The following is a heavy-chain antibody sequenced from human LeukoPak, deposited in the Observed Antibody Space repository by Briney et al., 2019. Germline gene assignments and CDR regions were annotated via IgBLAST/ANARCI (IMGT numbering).Heavy chain of an antibody. CDR3: TRLGYNYDSSDNY. V-gene: IGHV3-73*01. CDR1: GFTFSGSA. CDR2: IRSKANSYAT. D-gene: IGHD3-22*01. J-gene: IGHJ4*02. Sequence: GGSLRLSCAASGFTFSGSAMHWVRQASGKGLEWLGRIRSKANSYATVYAASVKGRFTISRDDSKNTAYLQMNSLKTEDTAVYYCTRLGYNYDSSDNYWGQGTLVTVSS.